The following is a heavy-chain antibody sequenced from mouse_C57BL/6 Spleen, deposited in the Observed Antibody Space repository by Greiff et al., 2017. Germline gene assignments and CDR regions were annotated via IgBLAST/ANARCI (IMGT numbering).Heavy chain of an antibody. CDR3: SKRGGYYGYDGYAMDY. CDR2: IHPSDSDT. J-gene: IGHJ4*01. CDR1: GYTFTSYW. Sequence: QVQLQQPGAELVKPGASVKVSCKASGYTFTSYWMHWVKQRPGQGLEWIGRIHPSDSDTNYNQKFKGKATLTVDKSSSTAYMQLSSLTSEDSAVYFGSKRGGYYGYDGYAMDYWGQGTSVTVSA. V-gene: IGHV1-74*01. D-gene: IGHD2-2*01.